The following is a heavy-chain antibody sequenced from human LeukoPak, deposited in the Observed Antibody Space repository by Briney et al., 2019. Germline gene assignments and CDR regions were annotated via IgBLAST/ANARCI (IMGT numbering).Heavy chain of an antibody. CDR1: GFSFTSSW. CDR3: VRDLSPVSDRNVWYDALDI. V-gene: IGHV3-7*01. D-gene: IGHD1-1*01. CDR2: IAGDESQK. J-gene: IGHJ3*02. Sequence: GGSLRLSCVASGFSFTSSWMTWVRQAPGKGLEWVANIAGDESQKRYMDSVKGRFTISRDNAKNSLYLQLNSLRAEDTAIYYCVRDLSPVSDRNVWYDALDIWGQGAMVTVPS.